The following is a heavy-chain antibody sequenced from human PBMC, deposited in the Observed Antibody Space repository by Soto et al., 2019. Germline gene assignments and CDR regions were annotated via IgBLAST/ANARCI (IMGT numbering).Heavy chain of an antibody. V-gene: IGHV4-39*01. D-gene: IGHD5-18*01. Sequence: SETLSLTCTVSGGSITTNNYYWGWIRQPPEKGLEWIGSIYHSGSPYYNPSLKSRGTIPVDTSKNHVSLRLNSVTAADTAVYYCARHVGYNHGHLLNWGQGTLVTVSS. CDR2: IYHSGSP. CDR1: GGSITTNNYY. CDR3: ARHVGYNHGHLLN. J-gene: IGHJ4*02.